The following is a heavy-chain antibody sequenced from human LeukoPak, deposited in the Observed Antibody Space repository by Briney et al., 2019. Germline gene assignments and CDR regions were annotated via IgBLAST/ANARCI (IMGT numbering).Heavy chain of an antibody. CDR2: IYTSGST. J-gene: IGHJ4*02. V-gene: IGHV4-61*09. D-gene: IGHD1-26*01. CDR3: ARGSPYDY. CDR1: GGSISSGSYY. Sequence: NPSETLSLTCTVSGGSISSGSYYWSWIRQPAGKGLGWIGHIYTSGSTNYNPSLKSRVTISVDTSKNQFSLKLSSVTAADTAVYYCARGSPYDYWGQGTLVTVSS.